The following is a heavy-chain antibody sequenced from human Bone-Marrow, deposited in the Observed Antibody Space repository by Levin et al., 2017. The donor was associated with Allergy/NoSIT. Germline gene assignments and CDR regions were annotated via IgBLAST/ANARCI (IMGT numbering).Heavy chain of an antibody. V-gene: IGHV2-70*17. CDR2: VDWDDDK. Sequence: SGPTLVKPNQTLTLTCTFSGFSLTTSGMCVSWIRQPPGKALEWLARVDWDDDKFYRTSLKTRLAISKDTSNNQVVLTMTNMEAVDTATYYCARGRRGYNYDYWSQGTVVTVSS. CDR1: GFSLTTSGMC. CDR3: ARGRRGYNYDY. D-gene: IGHD5-24*01. J-gene: IGHJ4*02.